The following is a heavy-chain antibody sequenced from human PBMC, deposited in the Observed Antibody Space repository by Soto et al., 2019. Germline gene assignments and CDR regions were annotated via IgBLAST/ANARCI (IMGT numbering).Heavy chain of an antibody. CDR3: ARGAYSSSSWYYYYGMDV. CDR1: GDSVSSNSAA. D-gene: IGHD6-6*01. CDR2: TYYRSKWYN. V-gene: IGHV6-1*01. Sequence: SQTLSLTCAISGDSVSSNSAAWNWIRQSPSRGLEWLGRTYYRSKWYNDYAVSVKSRITINPDTSKNQFSLQLNSVTPEDTAVSYCARGAYSSSSWYYYYGMDVWGQGTTVTVSS. J-gene: IGHJ6*02.